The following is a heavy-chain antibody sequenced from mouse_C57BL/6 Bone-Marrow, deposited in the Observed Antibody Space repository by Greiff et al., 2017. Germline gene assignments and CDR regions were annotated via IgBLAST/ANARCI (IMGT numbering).Heavy chain of an antibody. D-gene: IGHD1-2*01. V-gene: IGHV1-76*01. CDR1: GYTFTDYY. J-gene: IGHJ2*01. CDR3: ARRTTAYYFDY. CDR2: IYPGSGNT. Sequence: VHLVESGAELVRPGASVKLSCKASGYTFTDYYINWVKQRPGQGLEWIARIYPGSGNTYYNEKFKGKATLTAEKSSSTAYMQLSSLTSEDSAVYFCARRTTAYYFDYWGQGTTLTVSS.